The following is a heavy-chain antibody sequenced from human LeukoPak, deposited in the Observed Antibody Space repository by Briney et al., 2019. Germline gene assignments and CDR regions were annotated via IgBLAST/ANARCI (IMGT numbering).Heavy chain of an antibody. Sequence: GGSLRLSCEDSGFTFRSYEMNWVRQAPGKGLEWIAYLSSRGSAFSYADSVKGRFTIARDNAKNSVYLEMNSLRADDTAVYYCARSARLMKGVVEVTALDDWGQGTLVTVSS. D-gene: IGHD3-3*01. V-gene: IGHV3-48*03. CDR1: GFTFRSYE. CDR3: ARSARLMKGVVEVTALDD. CDR2: LSSRGSAF. J-gene: IGHJ4*02.